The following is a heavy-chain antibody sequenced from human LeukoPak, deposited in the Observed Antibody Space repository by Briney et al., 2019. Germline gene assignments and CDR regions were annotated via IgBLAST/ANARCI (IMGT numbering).Heavy chain of an antibody. CDR2: FDPEDGEP. V-gene: IGHV1-24*01. D-gene: IGHD3-10*01. J-gene: IGHJ3*02. CDR3: ATARFGELLFEVDAFDI. CDR1: GYTLTELS. Sequence: GASVKVPCKVSGYTLTELSMHWVRQAPGKGLEWMGGFDPEDGEPIYAQKFQGRVTMTEDTSTDTAYMELSSLRSEDTAVYYCATARFGELLFEVDAFDIWGQGTMVTVSS.